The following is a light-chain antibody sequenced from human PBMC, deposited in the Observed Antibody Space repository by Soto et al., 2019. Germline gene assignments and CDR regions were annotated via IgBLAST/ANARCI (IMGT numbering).Light chain of an antibody. J-gene: IGKJ1*01. V-gene: IGKV3-20*01. CDR3: SQHGSSTRT. Sequence: VLTQYRESLALGPGVDPGGCRITSQSVAGSYLAWYQQQPGQAPRLLIYGASSRATGIPDRFSGSVSGTDLSLTISRLEHDGLVVYSCSQHGSSTRTFGQGTKVDIK. CDR2: GAS. CDR1: QSVAGSY.